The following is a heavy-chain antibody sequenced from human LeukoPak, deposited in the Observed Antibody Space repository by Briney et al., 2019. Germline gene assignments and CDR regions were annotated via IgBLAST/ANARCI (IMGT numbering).Heavy chain of an antibody. D-gene: IGHD4-23*01. V-gene: IGHV5-51*01. J-gene: IGHJ4*02. Sequence: GESLKISCKGSGYSINNYWIGWVRQMPGKGLEWMGIIYPADSDIRYSPSFQGQVTISADKSISTAYLQWSSLKASDTAMYYCARHKTTVVTPFDYWGQGTLVTVSS. CDR2: IYPADSDI. CDR1: GYSINNYW. CDR3: ARHKTTVVTPFDY.